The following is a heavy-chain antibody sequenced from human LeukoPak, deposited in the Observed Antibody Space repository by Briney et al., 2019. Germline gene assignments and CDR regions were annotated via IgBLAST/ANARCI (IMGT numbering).Heavy chain of an antibody. CDR3: ASIYSSGWSIDY. CDR1: GVTFSDYY. Sequence: GGSLRLSCAASGVTFSDYYMSWIRQAPGKGLEWVSYISSSSSYTNYADSVKGRFTISRDNAKNSLYLQMNSLRAEDTAVYYCASIYSSGWSIDYWGQGTLVTVSS. J-gene: IGHJ4*02. CDR2: ISSSSSYT. V-gene: IGHV3-11*03. D-gene: IGHD6-19*01.